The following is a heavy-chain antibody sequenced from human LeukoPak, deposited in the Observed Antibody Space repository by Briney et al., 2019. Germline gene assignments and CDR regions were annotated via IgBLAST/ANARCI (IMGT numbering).Heavy chain of an antibody. CDR2: IYSDGST. D-gene: IGHD5-18*01. V-gene: IGHV3-53*01. CDR1: GFDFSTYS. Sequence: GGPLRLSCEVSGFDFSTYSMNWVRQAPGKGLEWVSVIYSDGSTYYADSVKGRFTISRDNSKNTLYLQMNSLRAEDTAVYYCARDLDSYGSYWGQGTLVTVSS. CDR3: ARDLDSYGSY. J-gene: IGHJ4*02.